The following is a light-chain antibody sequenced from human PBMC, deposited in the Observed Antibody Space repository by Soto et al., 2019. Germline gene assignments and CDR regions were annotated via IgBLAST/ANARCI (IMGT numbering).Light chain of an antibody. J-gene: IGKJ1*01. CDR1: QSVCSRC. V-gene: IGKV3-20*01. Sequence: ETVLTQSPGTLSLSPGERVTLSCRASQSVCSRCLAWYQQKPGQSPRLLIYGASSRATGIPDRFSGSGSGPDFTLTISRLEPEDFAVYYCQHYGTTPWTFGQGTKVGIK. CDR3: QHYGTTPWT. CDR2: GAS.